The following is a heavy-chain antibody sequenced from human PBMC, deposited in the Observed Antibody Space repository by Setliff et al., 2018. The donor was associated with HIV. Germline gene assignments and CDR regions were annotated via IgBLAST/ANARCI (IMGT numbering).Heavy chain of an antibody. CDR2: FYETGYT. V-gene: IGHV4-59*05. D-gene: IGHD6-13*01. Sequence: SETLSLTCNVSGVSISSYYWGWIRQSPGKGLEWIGSFYETGYTYYNPSLKSRVTISVDTSKNQFSLKLSSVTAADTAVYYCASPGVAAAGTRVSGDFDYWGQGTLVTVS. J-gene: IGHJ4*02. CDR1: GVSISSYY. CDR3: ASPGVAAAGTRVSGDFDY.